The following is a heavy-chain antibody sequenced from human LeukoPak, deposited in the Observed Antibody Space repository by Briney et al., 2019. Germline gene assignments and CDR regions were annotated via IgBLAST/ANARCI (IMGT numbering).Heavy chain of an antibody. CDR2: IYYTGST. Sequence: SETLSLTCTVSGGSISSSSYYWGWIRQPPGKGLEWIGNIYYTGSTYYNPSLKSRLTISIDTSKTQFSLKLTSVTAADTAVYYCARALGGARAFDYWGQGTLVPVSS. CDR3: ARALGGARAFDY. D-gene: IGHD3-16*01. CDR1: GGSISSSSYY. V-gene: IGHV4-39*07. J-gene: IGHJ4*02.